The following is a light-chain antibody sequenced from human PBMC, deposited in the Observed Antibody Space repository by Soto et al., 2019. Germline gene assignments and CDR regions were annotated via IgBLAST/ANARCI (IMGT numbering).Light chain of an antibody. V-gene: IGKV1-39*01. J-gene: IGKJ2*01. Sequence: DIQMTQSPSSLSASVGDRVTITCRASQSISSYLNWYQQKPGKAPKLLIYAASSLQSGVPSRFSGSGSGTDFTITISRLQPEDFASYYCQQSYSTLPYTFGQGTKLEIK. CDR3: QQSYSTLPYT. CDR1: QSISSY. CDR2: AAS.